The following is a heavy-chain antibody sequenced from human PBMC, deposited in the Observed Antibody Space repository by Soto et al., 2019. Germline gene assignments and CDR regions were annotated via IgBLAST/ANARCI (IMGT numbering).Heavy chain of an antibody. Sequence: GMSLKISREASGFSFTRYAMCWVRQAPGKGLEWVSAISGSGGSTYYADSVKGRFTISRDNSKNTLYLQMNSLRAEDTAVYYCASDDGWYDYWGQGT. CDR1: GFSFTRYA. D-gene: IGHD6-19*01. J-gene: IGHJ4*02. V-gene: IGHV3-23*01. CDR3: ASDDGWYDY. CDR2: ISGSGGST.